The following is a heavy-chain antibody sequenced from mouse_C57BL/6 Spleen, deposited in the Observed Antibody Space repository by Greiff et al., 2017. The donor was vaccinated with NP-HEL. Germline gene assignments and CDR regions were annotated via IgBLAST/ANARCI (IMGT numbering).Heavy chain of an antibody. V-gene: IGHV1-50*01. J-gene: IGHJ4*01. CDR2: IDPSDSFT. Sequence: QVQLQQPGAELVKPGASVKLSCKASGYTFTSYWMQWVKQRPGQGLEWIGEIDPSDSFTNYNQKVKGKATLTVDTSSSTAYMQLSSLTSEDSAVYYCARSEGGAMDYWGQGTSVTVSS. CDR1: GYTFTSYW. CDR3: ARSEGGAMDY.